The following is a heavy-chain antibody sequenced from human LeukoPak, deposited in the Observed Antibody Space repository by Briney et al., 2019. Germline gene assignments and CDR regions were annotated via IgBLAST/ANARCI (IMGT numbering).Heavy chain of an antibody. Sequence: PGGSLRLSCAASGFTFSDYALLWVRQAPGKGLEWVALIRYDGNNKYYADSVKGRFTISRDNSKNTLYLQMNSLRAEDTAVYYCAKRPHIAVAGTHFDYWGQGTLVTVSS. CDR2: IRYDGNNK. D-gene: IGHD6-19*01. CDR3: AKRPHIAVAGTHFDY. V-gene: IGHV3-30*02. J-gene: IGHJ4*02. CDR1: GFTFSDYA.